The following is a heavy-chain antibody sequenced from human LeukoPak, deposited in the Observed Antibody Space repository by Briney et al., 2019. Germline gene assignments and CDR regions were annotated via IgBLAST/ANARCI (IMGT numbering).Heavy chain of an antibody. J-gene: IGHJ4*02. V-gene: IGHV3-74*01. Sequence: GGSLRLSCAASGFTFTSYWMHWVRQAPGKGLVWVSRINTDGSSTSYADSVKGRFTISRDNAKNTLYLQMNSLRAEDTAVYYCARSQYSGYDYAFDYWGQGTLVTVSS. CDR3: ARSQYSGYDYAFDY. CDR2: INTDGSST. D-gene: IGHD5-12*01. CDR1: GFTFTSYW.